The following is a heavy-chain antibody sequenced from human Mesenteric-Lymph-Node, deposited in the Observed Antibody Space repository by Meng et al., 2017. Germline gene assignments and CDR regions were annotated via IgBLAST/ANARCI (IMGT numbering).Heavy chain of an antibody. D-gene: IGHD6-13*01. CDR2: VSGSGDVT. J-gene: IGHJ1*01. Sequence: GESLKISCAASGFIFSSYAMTWVRQAPGKGLEWVSVVSGSGDVTQYADSVRGRFTISRDNAKNSLYLQMNSLRAEDTAVYYCARSTHSAASEWGQGTLVTVSS. V-gene: IGHV3-23*01. CDR3: ARSTHSAASE. CDR1: GFIFSSYA.